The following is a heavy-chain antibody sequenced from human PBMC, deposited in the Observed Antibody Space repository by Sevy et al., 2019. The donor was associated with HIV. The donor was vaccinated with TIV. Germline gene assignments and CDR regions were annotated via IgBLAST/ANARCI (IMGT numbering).Heavy chain of an antibody. CDR3: ARDSTTRPRVLDY. V-gene: IGHV4-59*01. CDR1: GGSISGYY. Sequence: SETLSLTCTVSGGSISGYYWTWVRQSPGKGLEWIGNIYFTGNTDYSPSLKSRVTLSLDTSKSQFSLTLKSVTAADTAIYFCARDSTTRPRVLDYWGQGTLVTVSS. J-gene: IGHJ4*02. CDR2: IYFTGNT. D-gene: IGHD1-1*01.